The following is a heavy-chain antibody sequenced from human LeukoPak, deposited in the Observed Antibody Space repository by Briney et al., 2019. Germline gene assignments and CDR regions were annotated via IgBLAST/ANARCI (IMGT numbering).Heavy chain of an antibody. J-gene: IGHJ5*02. CDR2: MNPNSGNT. V-gene: IGHV1-8*01. CDR3: AREVRRYSYGLYDWFDP. CDR1: GYTFTSYD. D-gene: IGHD5-18*01. Sequence: GASVKVSCKASGYTFTSYDINWVRQATGQGLEWMGWMNPNSGNTGYAQKFQGRVTMTRNTSISTAYMELSGLRSEDTAVYYCAREVRRYSYGLYDWFDPWGQGTLVTVSS.